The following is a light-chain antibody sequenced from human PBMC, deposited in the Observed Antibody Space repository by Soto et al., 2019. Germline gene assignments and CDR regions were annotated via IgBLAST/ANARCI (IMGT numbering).Light chain of an antibody. CDR3: SSYANTSPVV. Sequence: QSALTQPASVSGSPGQSITISCTGTSSDIGGYDYVSWYQQHPGKAPQLMIYDVSNRPSGVSNRFSGSKSGKTASLTISELQAEDEADYYCSSYANTSPVVFGGGTKLTVL. V-gene: IGLV2-14*03. CDR1: SSDIGGYDY. J-gene: IGLJ2*01. CDR2: DVS.